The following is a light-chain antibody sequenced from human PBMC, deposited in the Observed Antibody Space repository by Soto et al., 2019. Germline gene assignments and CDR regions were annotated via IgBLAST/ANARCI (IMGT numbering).Light chain of an antibody. Sequence: QSALTQPASVSGSPGQSITISCTGTSSDVGGYDYVSWYQQHPGKAPKLMIYDVSNRPSGVSNRFSGSKSGNTASLTISGVQAEDEAGYCCSSYTSSSTVVFGGGTKVTLL. CDR2: DVS. V-gene: IGLV2-14*01. J-gene: IGLJ2*01. CDR1: SSDVGGYDY. CDR3: SSYTSSSTVV.